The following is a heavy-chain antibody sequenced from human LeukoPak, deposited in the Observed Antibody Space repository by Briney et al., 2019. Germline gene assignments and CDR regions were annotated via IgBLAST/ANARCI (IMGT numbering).Heavy chain of an antibody. CDR2: IYPGDFDT. CDR3: TRAPTSVSNPYYFDY. Sequence: GESLKISCKGSGYSFTTYWIGWVRQMPGKGLEWMGIIYPGDFDTRYSPSFRGQVTISVDKSINTAYLQWSSLKASDTAMYYCTRAPTSVSNPYYFDYWGQGALVTVSS. J-gene: IGHJ4*02. V-gene: IGHV5-51*01. CDR1: GYSFTTYW.